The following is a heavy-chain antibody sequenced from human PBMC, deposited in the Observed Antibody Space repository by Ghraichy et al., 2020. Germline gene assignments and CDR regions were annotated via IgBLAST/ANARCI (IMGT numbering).Heavy chain of an antibody. V-gene: IGHV4-59*01. CDR3: ARSPGERREADDAFDI. D-gene: IGHD1-1*01. CDR1: GGSISSYY. CDR2: IYYSGST. Sequence: SETLSLTCTVSGGSISSYYWSWIRQPPGKGLEWIGYIYYSGSTNYNPSLKSRVTISVDTSKNQFSLKLSSVTAADTAVYYCARSPGERREADDAFDIWGQGTMVTVSS. J-gene: IGHJ3*02.